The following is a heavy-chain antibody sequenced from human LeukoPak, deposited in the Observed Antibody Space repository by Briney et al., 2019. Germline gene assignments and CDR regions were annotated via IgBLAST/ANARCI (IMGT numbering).Heavy chain of an antibody. J-gene: IGHJ6*02. CDR3: ARDRDYGAQTPSDV. V-gene: IGHV3-21*01. Sequence: GGSLRLSCAASGFTFSSYSMNWVRQAPGKGLEWVSSISSSSSYIYYADSVKGRFTISRDNAKNSLYLQMNSLRAEDTAVYYCARDRDYGAQTPSDVWGQGTTVTVSS. CDR2: ISSSSSYI. D-gene: IGHD4-17*01. CDR1: GFTFSSYS.